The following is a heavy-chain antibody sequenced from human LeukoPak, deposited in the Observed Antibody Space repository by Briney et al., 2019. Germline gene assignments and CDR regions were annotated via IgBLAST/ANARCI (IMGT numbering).Heavy chain of an antibody. CDR2: ISGSGGST. J-gene: IGHJ1*01. V-gene: IGHV3-23*01. Sequence: PGGTLRLSCAASGFTFSSYGMSWVRQAPGKGLEWVSAISGSGGSTYYADSVKGRFTISRDNSKNTLYLQMNSLRAEDTAVYYCAKESTTATHAEYFQHWGQGTLVTVSS. CDR1: GFTFSSYG. CDR3: AKESTTATHAEYFQH. D-gene: IGHD4-17*01.